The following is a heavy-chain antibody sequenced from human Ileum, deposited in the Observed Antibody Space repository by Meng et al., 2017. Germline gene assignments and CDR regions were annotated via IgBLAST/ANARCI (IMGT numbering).Heavy chain of an antibody. CDR3: VREQYESRGH. D-gene: IGHD3-22*01. J-gene: IGHJ4*02. CDR2: IYSGGST. V-gene: IGHV3-53*02. CDR1: GFTVSSNY. Sequence: EVELVGTGGGLIQPGGSLRRSCAASGFTVSSNYMSWVRQAPGKGLEWVSVIYSGGSTYYADSVKGRFTISRDNSRNTLYLQMNSLRADDTAVYYCVREQYESRGHWGQGTLVTVSS.